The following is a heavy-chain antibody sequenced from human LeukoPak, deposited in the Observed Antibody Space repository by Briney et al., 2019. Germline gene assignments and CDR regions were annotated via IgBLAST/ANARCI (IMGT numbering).Heavy chain of an antibody. J-gene: IGHJ4*02. Sequence: GGSLRLSCAASGFTFDDYAMHWVRQAPGKGLEWVSLISGDGGSTYYADSVKGRFTISRGNSKNSLYLQMNSLRTEDTALYYCAKESERWLQYYFDYWGQGTLVTVSS. D-gene: IGHD5-24*01. CDR2: ISGDGGST. CDR3: AKESERWLQYYFDY. CDR1: GFTFDDYA. V-gene: IGHV3-43*02.